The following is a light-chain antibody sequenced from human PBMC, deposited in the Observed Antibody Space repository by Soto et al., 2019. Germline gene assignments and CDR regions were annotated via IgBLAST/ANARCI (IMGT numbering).Light chain of an antibody. CDR1: QGIRNF. CDR3: QKYDSAPLT. V-gene: IGKV1-27*01. J-gene: IGKJ4*01. CDR2: GAS. Sequence: DIQMTQSPSSLSASVGDRVTITCRASQGIRNFLAWYQQKPGNIPTLLIYGASTLQSGVPSQFSGSGSGTDFTLAISSQQPEDAATYYCQKYDSAPLTFGGGTKVEIK.